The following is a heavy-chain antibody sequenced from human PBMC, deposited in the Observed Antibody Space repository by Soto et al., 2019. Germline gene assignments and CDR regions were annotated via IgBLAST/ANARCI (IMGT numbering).Heavy chain of an antibody. CDR2: ISSTSTYT. J-gene: IGHJ4*02. D-gene: IGHD6-19*01. CDR3: ARDLALAGNY. Sequence: GGXLXLXXASSGFTFRSYAMNWVRQTQEKGLEWVSSISSTSTYTHYADSVKGRFTISRDNANNSLFLQMNSLRAEDTAIYYCARDLALAGNYWGQGALVTVSS. CDR1: GFTFRSYA. V-gene: IGHV3-21*01.